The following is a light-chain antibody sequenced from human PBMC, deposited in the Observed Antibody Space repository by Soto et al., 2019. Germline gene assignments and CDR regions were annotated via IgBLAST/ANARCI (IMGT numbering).Light chain of an antibody. CDR2: DVS. Sequence: QSVMTQPPSVSAAPGQRVTISCSGSSSNIGGNSVSWYQQLPGTAPKLLIYDVSNRPSGVSNRFSGSKSGNTASLIISGLQAEDEADYYCVSFTTSRTYVFGTGTKLTVL. V-gene: IGLV1-51*01. CDR3: VSFTTSRTYV. J-gene: IGLJ1*01. CDR1: SSNIGGNS.